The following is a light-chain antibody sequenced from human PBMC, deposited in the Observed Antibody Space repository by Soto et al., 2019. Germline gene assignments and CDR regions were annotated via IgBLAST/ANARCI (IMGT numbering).Light chain of an antibody. CDR1: QSIGTW. CDR3: QQSDTYPLT. V-gene: IGKV1-5*01. J-gene: IGKJ5*01. CDR2: DAS. Sequence: IQMTHSPSTLSASVGDRVTITCRASQSIGTWLAWYQHRPGKAPSLLIYDASTLRSGVPSRFSGSGSGTEFTLTISSLQADDFATYYCQQSDTYPLTFGQGKRLEIK.